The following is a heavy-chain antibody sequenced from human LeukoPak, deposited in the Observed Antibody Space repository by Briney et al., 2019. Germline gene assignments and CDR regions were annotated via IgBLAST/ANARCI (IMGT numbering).Heavy chain of an antibody. Sequence: EASVTVSCKASSYTFNKYGISWMRQAPGQGLEWMGWISCYNGDTRYAQKFKGRVTMTTDTSTSTVHMELRSLRSDDTAVYYCARDPTNTSGYRVYHDYWGQGALVTVSS. CDR2: ISCYNGDT. CDR3: ARDPTNTSGYRVYHDY. J-gene: IGHJ4*02. D-gene: IGHD5/OR15-5a*01. V-gene: IGHV1-18*01. CDR1: SYTFNKYG.